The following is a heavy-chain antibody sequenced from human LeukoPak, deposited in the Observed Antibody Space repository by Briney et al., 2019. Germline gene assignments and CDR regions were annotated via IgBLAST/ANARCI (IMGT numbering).Heavy chain of an antibody. CDR2: INWNGGST. V-gene: IGHV3-20*04. Sequence: GGSLRLSCAASGFTFISYSMNWVRQAPGKGLEWVSGINWNGGSTGYADSVKGRFTISRDNAKNSLDLQMNSLRVEDTALYYCARDHDYEAAFDIWGQGTMVTVSS. CDR1: GFTFISYS. CDR3: ARDHDYEAAFDI. J-gene: IGHJ3*02. D-gene: IGHD4-17*01.